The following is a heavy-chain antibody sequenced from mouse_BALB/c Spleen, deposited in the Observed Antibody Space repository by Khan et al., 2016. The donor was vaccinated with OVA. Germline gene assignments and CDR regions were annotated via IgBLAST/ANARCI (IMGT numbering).Heavy chain of an antibody. V-gene: IGHV1-4*01. Sequence: QVQLKESGAELARPGASVKMSCKASGYTFTSYTIHWIKLRPGQGLEWIGYINPSNNYTNYNQKFKDKATLTADKSSTTAYMQLSSLTSDDSAVYNCVRGGDYCRNDGWFAYWGHGTLVTVSA. CDR1: GYTFTSYT. CDR3: VRGGDYCRNDGWFAY. D-gene: IGHD2-14*01. CDR2: INPSNNYT. J-gene: IGHJ3*01.